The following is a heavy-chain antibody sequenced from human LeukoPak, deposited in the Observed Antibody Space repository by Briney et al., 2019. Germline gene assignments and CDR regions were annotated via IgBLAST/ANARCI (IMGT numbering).Heavy chain of an antibody. D-gene: IGHD2-2*01. CDR2: ISYDGSNK. V-gene: IGHV3-30*18. J-gene: IGHJ4*02. Sequence: GGSLRLSCAASGFTFSNYGIHLVRQAPGKGLEWVAVISYDGSNKYYADSVKGRFTISRDNSKNTLYLQMNSLRADDTAVYYCAKDLGYFVVVPAAAFDYWGQGTLVTVSS. CDR1: GFTFSNYG. CDR3: AKDLGYFVVVPAAAFDY.